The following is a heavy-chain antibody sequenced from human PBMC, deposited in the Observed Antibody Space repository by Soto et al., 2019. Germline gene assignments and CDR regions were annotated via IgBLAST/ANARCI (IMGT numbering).Heavy chain of an antibody. CDR1: GGSISSYY. D-gene: IGHD6-19*01. J-gene: IGHJ3*02. CDR3: ARYSSGWYKYAFDI. CDR2: IYYSGST. V-gene: IGHV4-59*01. Sequence: SETLSLTCTVSGGSISSYYWSWIRQPPGKGLEWIGYIYYSGSTNYNPSLKSRVTISVDTSKNQFSLKLSSVTAADTAVYYCARYSSGWYKYAFDIWGQGTMVTVSS.